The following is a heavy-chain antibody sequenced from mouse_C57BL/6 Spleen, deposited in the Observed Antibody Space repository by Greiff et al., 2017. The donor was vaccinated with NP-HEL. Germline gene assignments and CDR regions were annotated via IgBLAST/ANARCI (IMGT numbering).Heavy chain of an antibody. Sequence: VQLQQPGAELVMPGASVKLSCKASGYTFTSYWMHWVKQRPGQGLEWIGEIDPSDSYTNYNQKFKGKSTLTVDKSSSTAYMQLSSLTSEDSAVYYCARRAGSGPWFAYWGQGTLVTVSA. CDR3: ARRAGSGPWFAY. CDR2: IDPSDSYT. CDR1: GYTFTSYW. J-gene: IGHJ3*01. V-gene: IGHV1-69*01. D-gene: IGHD3-2*02.